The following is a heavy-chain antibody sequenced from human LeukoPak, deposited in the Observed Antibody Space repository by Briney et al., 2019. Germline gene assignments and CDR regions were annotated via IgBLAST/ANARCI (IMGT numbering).Heavy chain of an antibody. CDR1: GGIFSSYA. Sequence: SVKVSCKASGGIFSSYAISWVRQAPGQGLEWMGGIIPIFGTANYAQKFQGRVTITADKSTSTAYMELSSLRSEDTAVYYCARALPDALGGIGNAFDIWGQGTMVTVSS. J-gene: IGHJ3*02. V-gene: IGHV1-69*06. CDR3: ARALPDALGGIGNAFDI. CDR2: IIPIFGTA. D-gene: IGHD3-16*01.